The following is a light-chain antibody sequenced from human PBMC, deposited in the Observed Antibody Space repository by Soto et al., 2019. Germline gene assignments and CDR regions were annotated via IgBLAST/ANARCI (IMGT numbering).Light chain of an antibody. CDR1: SSDVGGYNY. CDR3: RSYTSSGTRVV. V-gene: IGLV2-14*01. Sequence: QSALTQPASVSGSPGQSITISCTGTSSDVGGYNYVSWYQQHPGKAPKLMIYDVSNRPSGVSNRFSGSKSGNTASLTISGPQAEDEADYYCRSYTSSGTRVVFGGGTKLSVL. CDR2: DVS. J-gene: IGLJ2*01.